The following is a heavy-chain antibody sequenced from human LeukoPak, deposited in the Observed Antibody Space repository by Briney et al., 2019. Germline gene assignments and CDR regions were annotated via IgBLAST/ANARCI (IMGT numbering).Heavy chain of an antibody. CDR1: GFTFRSYW. J-gene: IGHJ4*02. CDR2: IKEDGSEK. CDR3: ARDSPHRSWGSGFDY. D-gene: IGHD3-16*01. Sequence: PGGSLRLSCAASGFTFRSYWMSWVRQAQGKGLEWVANIKEDGSEKYYVDSVKGRFTISRDNAKNSLYLKMNSLRDEDTAVYYCARDSPHRSWGSGFDYWGQGTLVTVSS. V-gene: IGHV3-7*01.